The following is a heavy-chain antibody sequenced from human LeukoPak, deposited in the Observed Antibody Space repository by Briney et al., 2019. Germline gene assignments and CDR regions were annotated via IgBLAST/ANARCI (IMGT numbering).Heavy chain of an antibody. CDR1: GFTFSSYS. Sequence: GGSLRLSCAASGFTFSSYSMNWVRQAPGKGLEWVSYISSSSGSIYNADSVKGRFTISRDNAENSLYLQMNSLRAEDTAVYYCARGVGAVAGSDYWGQGTLVTVSS. D-gene: IGHD6-19*01. CDR3: ARGVGAVAGSDY. CDR2: ISSSSGSI. V-gene: IGHV3-48*01. J-gene: IGHJ4*02.